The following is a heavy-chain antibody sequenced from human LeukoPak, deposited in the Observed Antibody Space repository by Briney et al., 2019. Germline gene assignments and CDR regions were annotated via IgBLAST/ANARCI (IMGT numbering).Heavy chain of an antibody. CDR3: ARESPPNWFDP. Sequence: ASVKVSCKASGYTFTSYAMHWVRQAPGQRLEWMGWINAGNGNTKYSQKFQGRVTITRDTSASTAYMELSSLRSDDTAMYYCARESPPNWFDPWGQGTLVTVSS. CDR1: GYTFTSYA. CDR2: INAGNGNT. V-gene: IGHV1-3*01. J-gene: IGHJ5*02.